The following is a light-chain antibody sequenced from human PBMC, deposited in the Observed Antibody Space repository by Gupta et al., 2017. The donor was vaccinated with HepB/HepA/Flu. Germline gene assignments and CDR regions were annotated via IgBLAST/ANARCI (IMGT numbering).Light chain of an antibody. CDR1: ALPKQY. CDR2: KDS. V-gene: IGLV3-25*03. CDR3: QSADSSGTYV. J-gene: IGLJ1*01. Sequence: SSDLTHPPSVSVSPGQTARIPCSGDALPKQYAYWYQQKPAQAPVLVIYKDSERPSGIPERFSGSSSGTTVTLTISGVQAEDEADYYCQSADSSGTYVFGTGTKVTVL.